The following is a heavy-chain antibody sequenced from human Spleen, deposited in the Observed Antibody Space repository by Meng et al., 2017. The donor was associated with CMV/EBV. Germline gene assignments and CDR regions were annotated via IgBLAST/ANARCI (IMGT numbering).Heavy chain of an antibody. J-gene: IGHJ5*02. Sequence: YTFTSCDINWVRRATGQGLEWMEWMNPNSGNTGYAQKFQGRVTMTRNTSISTAYMELSSLRSEDTAVYYCAREGKGREQLVSGWFDPWGQGTLVTVSS. V-gene: IGHV1-8*01. CDR3: AREGKGREQLVSGWFDP. D-gene: IGHD6-6*01. CDR1: YTFTSCD. CDR2: MNPNSGNT.